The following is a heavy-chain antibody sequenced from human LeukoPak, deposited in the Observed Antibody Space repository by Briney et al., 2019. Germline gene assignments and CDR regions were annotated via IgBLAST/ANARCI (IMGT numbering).Heavy chain of an antibody. Sequence: LGGSLRLSCAASGVTFSDYYMSWSRQGPGKGLGWVSYISSRTTYTKDADSVKGRFTISSDNAKNSMYLQMNILRAEDAAVDYCARGTYAFDIWGQGTMVTVSS. CDR2: ISSRTTYT. V-gene: IGHV3-11*06. J-gene: IGHJ3*02. CDR1: GVTFSDYY. D-gene: IGHD2-2*01. CDR3: ARGTYAFDI.